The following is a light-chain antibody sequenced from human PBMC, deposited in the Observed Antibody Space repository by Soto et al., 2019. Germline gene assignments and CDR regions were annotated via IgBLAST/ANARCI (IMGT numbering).Light chain of an antibody. CDR2: DAS. J-gene: IGKJ2*01. V-gene: IGKV1-5*01. Sequence: NKMTQSPSPLSASVGDRVTITCRASQSISSWLAWYQQKPGKAPKLLIYDASSLESGVPSRFSGSGSGTEFTLTVSSLQPDYFATYFCQQYNSYSPEYTFGQGTKVDIK. CDR3: QQYNSYSPEYT. CDR1: QSISSW.